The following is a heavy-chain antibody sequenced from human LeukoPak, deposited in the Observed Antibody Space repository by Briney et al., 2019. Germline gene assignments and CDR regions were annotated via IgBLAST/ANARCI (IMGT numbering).Heavy chain of an antibody. Sequence: SETLSLTCTVSGGSISSYYWSWIRQPPGKGLEWIGYIYYSGSTYYNPSLKSRVTISVDTSKNQFSLKLSSVTAADTAVYYCARAPPSDWGTGGRFDYWGQGTLVTVSS. CDR1: GGSISSYY. V-gene: IGHV4-59*08. J-gene: IGHJ4*02. D-gene: IGHD7-27*01. CDR3: ARAPPSDWGTGGRFDY. CDR2: IYYSGST.